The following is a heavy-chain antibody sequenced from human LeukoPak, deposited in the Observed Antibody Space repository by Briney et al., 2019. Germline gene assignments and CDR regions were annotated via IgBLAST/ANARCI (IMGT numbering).Heavy chain of an antibody. Sequence: QPGGSLRLSWAASAFTFIRGYMRWVRQAPGNGLVCVSRIKTDVTNTLYADSVKGRFTTSRDNAKNTLYLQMTSLTAEDTAMYYCGSSEDGYIDYWGQGTLVVVSS. J-gene: IGHJ4*02. CDR3: GSSEDGYIDY. CDR1: AFTFIRGY. D-gene: IGHD1-26*01. V-gene: IGHV3-74*01. CDR2: IKTDVTNT.